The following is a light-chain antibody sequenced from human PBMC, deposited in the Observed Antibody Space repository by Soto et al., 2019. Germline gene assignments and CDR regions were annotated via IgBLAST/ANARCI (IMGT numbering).Light chain of an antibody. CDR1: QSISSW. CDR2: DAS. CDR3: QQYNSYPWT. J-gene: IGKJ1*01. V-gene: IGKV1-5*01. Sequence: DIQMTQSPSTLSASVGDRVTITCRASQSISSWLAWYQQKPGKVPKLLIYDASSLESGVPSRFSGSGSGAEFPLTISSLQPDDFATYYCQQYNSYPWTFGQGTKVEI.